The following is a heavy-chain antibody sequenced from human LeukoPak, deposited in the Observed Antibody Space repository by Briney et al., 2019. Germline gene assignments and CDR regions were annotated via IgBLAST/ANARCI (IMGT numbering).Heavy chain of an antibody. CDR1: GGSIVSYY. D-gene: IGHD4-17*01. Sequence: ASETLSLTCTVSGGSIVSYYWSWIRQPPGKGLEWIGYIYYSGITKYNPSLKSRVTISVDTSKNQFSLKLSSVTAADTAVYYCARGPYGDYVRWFDPWGQGTLVTVSS. J-gene: IGHJ5*02. CDR3: ARGPYGDYVRWFDP. V-gene: IGHV4-59*01. CDR2: IYYSGIT.